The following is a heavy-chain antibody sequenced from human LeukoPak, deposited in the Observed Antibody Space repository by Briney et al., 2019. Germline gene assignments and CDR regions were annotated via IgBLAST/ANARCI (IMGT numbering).Heavy chain of an antibody. Sequence: ASVKVSCKASGGTFSSYAISWVRQAPGQGLEWMGGIIPIFGTANYAQKFQGRVTITAAESTSTAYMELSSLRSEDTAVYYCARGLWFGELLHYGMDVWGKGTTVTVSS. CDR1: GGTFSSYA. CDR3: ARGLWFGELLHYGMDV. CDR2: IIPIFGTA. V-gene: IGHV1-69*13. D-gene: IGHD3-10*01. J-gene: IGHJ6*04.